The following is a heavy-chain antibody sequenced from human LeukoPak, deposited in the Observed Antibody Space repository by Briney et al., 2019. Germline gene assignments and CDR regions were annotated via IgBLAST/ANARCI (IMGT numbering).Heavy chain of an antibody. CDR3: ARLSCSATICYSYFDY. CDR2: IKEDGSEK. D-gene: IGHD2-2*01. CDR1: GFTFSTYW. Sequence: GESLILSCAASGFTFSTYWMSWVRQAPGKGLEWVGNIKEDGSEKFFVDSVKGRFTISRDNARNSLSLQMNSLRAEDTAVYYCARLSCSATICYSYFDYWGQGTLVTVSS. V-gene: IGHV3-7*05. J-gene: IGHJ4*02.